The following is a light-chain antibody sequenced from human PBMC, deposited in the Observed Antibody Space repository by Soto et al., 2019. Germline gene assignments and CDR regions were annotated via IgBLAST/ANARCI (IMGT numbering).Light chain of an antibody. CDR2: AGS. J-gene: IGKJ1*01. CDR3: QKSYTIPWT. V-gene: IGKV1-39*01. CDR1: QPISSH. Sequence: IQVTQCPATLCGSEGDRVPIPCRPSQPISSHLNWFQQKPGKAPGLLIYAGSRLVGGVPLRFSATESGTDSTLTISRLQREDVATYFWQKSYTIPWTFGQGTKV.